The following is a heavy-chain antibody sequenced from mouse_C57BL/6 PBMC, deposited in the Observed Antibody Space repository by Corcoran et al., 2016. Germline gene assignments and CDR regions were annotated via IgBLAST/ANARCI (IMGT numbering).Heavy chain of an antibody. Sequence: QVQLQQSGAELARPGASVKLSCKASGYTFTSYGISWVKQRTGQGLEWIGEIYPRSGNTYYNEKFKGKATLTADKSSSTAYMELRSLTSEDSAVYFCARRGYDGYECDYWGQGTTLTVSS. D-gene: IGHD2-3*01. CDR1: GYTFTSYG. CDR2: IYPRSGNT. CDR3: ARRGYDGYECDY. J-gene: IGHJ2*01. V-gene: IGHV1-81*01.